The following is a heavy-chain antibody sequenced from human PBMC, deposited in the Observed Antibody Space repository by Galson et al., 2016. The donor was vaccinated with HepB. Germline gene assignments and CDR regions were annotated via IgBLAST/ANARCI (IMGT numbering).Heavy chain of an antibody. V-gene: IGHV4-59*01. D-gene: IGHD4-17*01. CDR3: AREVHGDNDYLDS. CDR1: GGSISNTNW. J-gene: IGHJ4*02. CDR2: VYYSGNT. Sequence: SETLSLTCAVSGGSISNTNWWSWIRQPPGKGLEWIGYVYYSGNTNYNPSLKSRVTISVDTSKNQFSLKLNSVTAADTAVYFCAREVHGDNDYLDSWGQGTLVTVSS.